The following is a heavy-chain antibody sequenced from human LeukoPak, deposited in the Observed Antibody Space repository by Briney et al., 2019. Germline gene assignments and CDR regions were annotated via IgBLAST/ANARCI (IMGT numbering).Heavy chain of an antibody. CDR3: ARGSTEMATGHNWFDP. V-gene: IGHV1-69*13. Sequence: ASVKVSCKASGGTFSSYAISWVRQAPGQGLEWMGGIIPIFGTANYAQKFQGRVTITADESTSTAYMELSSLRSEDTAVYYCARGSTEMATGHNWFDPWGQGTLVTVSS. CDR2: IIPIFGTA. D-gene: IGHD5-24*01. J-gene: IGHJ5*02. CDR1: GGTFSSYA.